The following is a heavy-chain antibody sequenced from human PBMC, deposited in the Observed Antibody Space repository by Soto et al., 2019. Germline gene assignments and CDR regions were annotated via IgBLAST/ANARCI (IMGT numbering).Heavy chain of an antibody. Sequence: GASVKVSCKASGYSFTYYDINWVRQAAGQGLEWMGWLNPRNGNSAYAQKFQGRVTMTRDTSISTAYMELTSLKSDDTAVYYCARGVCSGETCRTAYYFDYTGQGTQVTVSS. J-gene: IGHJ4*02. CDR1: GYSFTYYD. CDR3: ARGVCSGETCRTAYYFDY. CDR2: LNPRNGNS. V-gene: IGHV1-8*01. D-gene: IGHD2-15*01.